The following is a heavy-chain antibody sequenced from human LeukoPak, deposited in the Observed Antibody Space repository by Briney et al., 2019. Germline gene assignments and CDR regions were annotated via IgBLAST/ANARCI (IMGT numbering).Heavy chain of an antibody. CDR2: ISSSGGST. Sequence: GGSLRLSCAACGFTFSSDAMRWVRQAPGKGLEWVSAISSSGGSTYYADSVRGRFIISRDSSKNTLYLQMNSLRAEDTAVYYCAKGGAQVGGQGTLVTVSS. CDR1: GFTFSSDA. J-gene: IGHJ4*02. CDR3: AKGGAQV. V-gene: IGHV3-23*01. D-gene: IGHD1-26*01.